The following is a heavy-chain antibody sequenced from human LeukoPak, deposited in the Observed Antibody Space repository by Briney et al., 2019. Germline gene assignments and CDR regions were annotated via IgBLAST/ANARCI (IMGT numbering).Heavy chain of an antibody. J-gene: IGHJ5*02. Sequence: GASVKVSCKASGYTFTSYYMHWVRQAPGQGLEWMGIINSSGGSTSYAQKFQGRVTMTRDMSASTVYMELSSLRSEDTAVYYCAREYGDDRGKRFDPWGQGTLVTVSS. CDR3: AREYGDDRGKRFDP. CDR2: INSSGGST. D-gene: IGHD3-10*01. CDR1: GYTFTSYY. V-gene: IGHV1-46*01.